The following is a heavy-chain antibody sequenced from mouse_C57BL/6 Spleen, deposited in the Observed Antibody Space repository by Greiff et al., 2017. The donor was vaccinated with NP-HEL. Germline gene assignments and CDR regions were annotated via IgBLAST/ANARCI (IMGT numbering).Heavy chain of an antibody. Sequence: VQLQQSGTVLARPGASVKMSCKTSGYTFTSYWMHWVKQRPGQGLEWIGAIYPGNSDTSYNQKFKGKAKLTAVTSASTAYMELSSLTNEDSAVYYCTRSDSNYEDYAMDYWGQGTSVTVSS. CDR1: GYTFTSYW. D-gene: IGHD2-5*01. CDR2: IYPGNSDT. J-gene: IGHJ4*01. V-gene: IGHV1-5*01. CDR3: TRSDSNYEDYAMDY.